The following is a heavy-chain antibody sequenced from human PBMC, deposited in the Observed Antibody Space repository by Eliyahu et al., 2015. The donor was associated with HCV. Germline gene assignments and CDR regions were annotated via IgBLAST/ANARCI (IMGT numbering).Heavy chain of an antibody. D-gene: IGHD3-22*01. CDR1: GXTFSRYA. J-gene: IGHJ5*02. CDR2: IIPIFGTG. CDR3: AREGYDSSGRSLYNWFDP. Sequence: QVQLVQSGAEVKKPGSSVKVSCKASGXTFSRYAXSWVRQAPGQGLEWMGGIIPIFGTGNYAQKXQGRVTITADESTSTAYMELSSLRSEDTAVYYCAREGYDSSGRSLYNWFDPWGQGTLVTVSS. V-gene: IGHV1-69*01.